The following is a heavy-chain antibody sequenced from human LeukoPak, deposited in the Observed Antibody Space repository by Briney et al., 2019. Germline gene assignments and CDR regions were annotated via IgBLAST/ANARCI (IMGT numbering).Heavy chain of an antibody. V-gene: IGHV1-2*02. CDR2: IIPNSGAA. CDR1: GYTFTGYN. J-gene: IGHJ4*02. CDR3: ARTKIGDPFDY. Sequence: ASVKVSCKAPGYTFTGYNIHWVRQAPGQGLEWMGWIIPNSGAAGYAQKFQGRVTMTRDTSINTAYMELSRLRSDDTALYFCARTKIGDPFDYWGQGTLVTVSS. D-gene: IGHD3-16*01.